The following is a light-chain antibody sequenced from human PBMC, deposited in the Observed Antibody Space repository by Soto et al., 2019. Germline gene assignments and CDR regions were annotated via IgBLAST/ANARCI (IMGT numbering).Light chain of an antibody. CDR2: SEN. V-gene: IGLV1-47*02. CDR3: AAWDDSLSGHVV. CDR1: SSNIGSNY. Sequence: QSVLTQPPSASGTPGQRVTISCSGSSSNIGSNYVYWYQQLPGTAPKLLIYSENQRPSGVPDRFSGSKSGTSASLAISGLRSEDEADYYCAAWDDSLSGHVVFGGVTKLTVL. J-gene: IGLJ2*01.